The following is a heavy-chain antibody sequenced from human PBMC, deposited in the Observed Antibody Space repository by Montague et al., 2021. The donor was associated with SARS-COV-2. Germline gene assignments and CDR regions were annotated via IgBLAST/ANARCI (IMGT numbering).Heavy chain of an antibody. CDR3: ARTFYDIVTGYATWGFDY. Sequence: PALVKPTQTLTLTCTFSGFSLSTSGMCVSWIRQPPGKALEWLARIDWDDDKYYSTSLKTRLTISKDTSKNQVVLTMTNMDPVDTATYYCARTFYDIVTGYATWGFDYGGQGTLVTVSS. CDR1: GFSLSTSGMC. CDR2: IDWDDDK. V-gene: IGHV2-70*11. J-gene: IGHJ4*02. D-gene: IGHD3-9*01.